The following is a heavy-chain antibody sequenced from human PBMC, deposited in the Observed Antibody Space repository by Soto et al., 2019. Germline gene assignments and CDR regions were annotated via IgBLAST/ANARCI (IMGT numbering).Heavy chain of an antibody. D-gene: IGHD3-3*01. CDR3: TRHDPKFEFWRGSPPRQGIDV. J-gene: IGHJ6*02. Sequence: EVQLVESGGGLVQPGGSLKLSCAASGFTFSGSAMHWVRQASGKGLEWVGRIRSKANSYATAYAASVKGRFTISRDDLKNTADLPMKSLKTEDTAVYFCTRHDPKFEFWRGSPPRQGIDVWGQGTTVTVSS. CDR1: GFTFSGSA. V-gene: IGHV3-73*01. CDR2: IRSKANSYAT.